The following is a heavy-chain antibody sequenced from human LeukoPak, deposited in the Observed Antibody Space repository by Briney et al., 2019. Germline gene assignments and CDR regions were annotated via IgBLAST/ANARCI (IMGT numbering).Heavy chain of an antibody. V-gene: IGHV3-21*01. CDR2: ISSSSSYI. CDR3: AIPPGRGAFDI. CDR1: GFTFSSYS. D-gene: IGHD3-10*01. J-gene: IGHJ3*02. Sequence: GGSLRLSCAASGFTFSSYSMNWVRQAPGKGLEWVSSISSSSSYIYYADSVKGRFTISRDNAKNSLYLQMNSLRAEDTAVYYCAIPPGRGAFDIWGQGTMVTVSS.